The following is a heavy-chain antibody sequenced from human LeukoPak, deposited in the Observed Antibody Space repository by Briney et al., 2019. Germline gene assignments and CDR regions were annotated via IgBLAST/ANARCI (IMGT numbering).Heavy chain of an antibody. Sequence: GASVKVSCKASGYTFTSYGISWVRQAPGQGLEGMGGISAYNGNTNYAQKLQGRVTMTTDTSTSTAYMELRSLRSDDTAVYYCARGRGWLRDPLNWFDPWGQGTLVTVSS. D-gene: IGHD5-24*01. CDR3: ARGRGWLRDPLNWFDP. J-gene: IGHJ5*02. CDR2: ISAYNGNT. V-gene: IGHV1-18*01. CDR1: GYTFTSYG.